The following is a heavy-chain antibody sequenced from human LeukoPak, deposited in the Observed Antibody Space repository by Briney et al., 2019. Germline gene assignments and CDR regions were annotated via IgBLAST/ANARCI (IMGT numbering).Heavy chain of an antibody. J-gene: IGHJ4*02. Sequence: GGSLRLSCAASGFTFSSYGMYWVRQAPGKGLEWVAFIRYDGSNKYYADSVKGRFTISRDNSKNTLYLQMKSLRAEDTAVYYCARDWAAGGTAMVHYFDYWGQGTLVTVSS. CDR2: IRYDGSNK. D-gene: IGHD5-18*01. V-gene: IGHV3-30*02. CDR3: ARDWAAGGTAMVHYFDY. CDR1: GFTFSSYG.